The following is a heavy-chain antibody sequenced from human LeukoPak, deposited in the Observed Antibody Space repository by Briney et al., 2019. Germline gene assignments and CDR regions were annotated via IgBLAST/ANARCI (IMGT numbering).Heavy chain of an antibody. CDR1: GGAFSSYA. J-gene: IGHJ6*03. CDR2: IIPILGIA. Sequence: ASVKVSCKASGGAFSSYAISWVRQAPGQGLEWMGRIIPILGIANYAQKFQGRVTITADKSTSTAYMELSSLRSEDTAVYYCARAPYYDFWSGYSFAYMDVWGKGTTVTVSS. D-gene: IGHD3-3*01. V-gene: IGHV1-69*04. CDR3: ARAPYYDFWSGYSFAYMDV.